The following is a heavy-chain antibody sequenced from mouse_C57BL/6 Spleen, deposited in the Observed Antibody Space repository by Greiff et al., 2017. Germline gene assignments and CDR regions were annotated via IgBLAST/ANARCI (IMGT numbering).Heavy chain of an antibody. Sequence: QVHVKQPGAELVKPGASVKLSCKASGYTFTSYWMHWVKQRPGQGLEWIGMIHPNSGSTNYNEKFKSKATLTVDKSSSTAYMQLSSLTSEDSAVYYCARSGDYESYWYFDVWGTGTTVTVSS. CDR2: IHPNSGST. CDR1: GYTFTSYW. J-gene: IGHJ1*03. V-gene: IGHV1-64*01. CDR3: ARSGDYESYWYFDV. D-gene: IGHD2-4*01.